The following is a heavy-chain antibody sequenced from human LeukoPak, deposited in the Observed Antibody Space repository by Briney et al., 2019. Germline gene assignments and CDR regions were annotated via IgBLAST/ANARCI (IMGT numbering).Heavy chain of an antibody. CDR2: IKQDGSEK. V-gene: IGHV3-7*01. CDR1: RFTFSSYW. CDR3: ASQLERRQGWFDP. D-gene: IGHD1-1*01. J-gene: IGHJ5*02. Sequence: GGSLRLSCAASRFTFSSYWMSWVRQAPGKGLEWVANIKQDGSEKYYVDSVEGRFTISRDNAKNSLYLQMNSLRAEDTAVYYCASQLERRQGWFDPWGQGILVTVSS.